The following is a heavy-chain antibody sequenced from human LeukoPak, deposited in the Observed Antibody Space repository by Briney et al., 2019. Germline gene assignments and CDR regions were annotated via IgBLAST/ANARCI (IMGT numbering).Heavy chain of an antibody. J-gene: IGHJ3*02. CDR1: GGSISSSNW. CDR3: ARDPGYCSSTSCYTGDAFDI. Sequence: ASGTLSLTCAVSGGSISSSNWWSWVRQPPGKGLEWIGEIYQSGSTNYNPSLKSRVTISVDRSKNQFSLKLSSVTAADTAVYYCARDPGYCSSTSCYTGDAFDIWGQGTMVTVSS. D-gene: IGHD2-2*02. CDR2: IYQSGST. V-gene: IGHV4-4*02.